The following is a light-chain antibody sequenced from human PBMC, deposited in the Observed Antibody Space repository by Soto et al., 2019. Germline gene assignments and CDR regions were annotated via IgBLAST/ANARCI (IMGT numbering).Light chain of an antibody. V-gene: IGLV2-14*01. CDR1: SSDVGGYNY. CDR3: SSYTSSFSYV. CDR2: DVS. J-gene: IGLJ1*01. Sequence: HSALTQPASVSGSPGQSITISCTGTSSDVGGYNYVSWYQQHPGKAPKLMIYDVSNRPSGVSNRFSGSKSGNTASLTISGLQAEDEADYYCSSYTSSFSYVFGTGTKVT.